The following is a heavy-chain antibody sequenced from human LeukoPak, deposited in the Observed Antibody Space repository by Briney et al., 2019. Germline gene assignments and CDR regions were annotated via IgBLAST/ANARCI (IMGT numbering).Heavy chain of an antibody. CDR3: ARGLIRQQLSPEYFQH. D-gene: IGHD6-13*01. J-gene: IGHJ1*01. CDR1: GGTFSGYA. V-gene: IGHV1-69*05. Sequence: SAKVSCKASGGTFSGYAISWVRQAPGQGLEWMGRIIPIFGTANYAQKFQGRVTITTDESTSTAYMELSSLRSEDTAVYYCARGLIRQQLSPEYFQHWGQGTLVTVSS. CDR2: IIPIFGTA.